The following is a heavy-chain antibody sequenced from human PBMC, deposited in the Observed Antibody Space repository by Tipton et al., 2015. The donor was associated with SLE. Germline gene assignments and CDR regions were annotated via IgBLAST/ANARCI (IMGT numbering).Heavy chain of an antibody. Sequence: TLSLTCTVSGGSINNDYWSWIRQPPGKGLEWLGYVYTSGDTNYNPSLKSRVTISVDASKKQFSLKVSSVTAADTAVYYCTRGRLRCDYWGQGNLVTVSS. V-gene: IGHV4-4*08. D-gene: IGHD5-12*01. CDR2: VYTSGDT. CDR3: TRGRLRCDY. J-gene: IGHJ4*02. CDR1: GGSINNDY.